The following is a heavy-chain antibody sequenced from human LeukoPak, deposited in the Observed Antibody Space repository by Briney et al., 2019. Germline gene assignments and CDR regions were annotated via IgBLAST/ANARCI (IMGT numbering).Heavy chain of an antibody. CDR1: GGFISSGSYY. V-gene: IGHV4-61*02. Sequence: SQTLSLTCTVSGGFISSGSYYWSWIRQPAGKGLEWIGRIYTSGSTNYNPSLKSRVTISVDTSKNQFSLKLSSVTAADTAVYYCARGYCSSTSCYWRYWGQGTLVTVSA. CDR2: IYTSGST. D-gene: IGHD2-2*01. CDR3: ARGYCSSTSCYWRY. J-gene: IGHJ4*02.